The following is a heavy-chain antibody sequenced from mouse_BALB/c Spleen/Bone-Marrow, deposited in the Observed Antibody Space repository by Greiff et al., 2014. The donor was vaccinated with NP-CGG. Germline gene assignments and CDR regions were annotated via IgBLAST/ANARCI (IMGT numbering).Heavy chain of an antibody. V-gene: IGHV1-18*01. CDR2: INPYNGGT. D-gene: IGHD2-4*01. CDR3: ARGATMITTGDAMDY. Sequence: VQLKESGPELVKPGASMKISCKASGYSFTDYTMNWVEQSHGKNLEWIGLINPYNGGTDYSQKFKGKATLTVDKSSSTAYMELLSLTSEDSAVYYCARGATMITTGDAMDYWGQGTSVTVSS. CDR1: GYSFTDYT. J-gene: IGHJ4*01.